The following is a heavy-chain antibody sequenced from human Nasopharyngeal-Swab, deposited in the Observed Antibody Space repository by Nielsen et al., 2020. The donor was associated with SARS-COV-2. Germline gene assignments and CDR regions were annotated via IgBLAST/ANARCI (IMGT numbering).Heavy chain of an antibody. D-gene: IGHD5-24*01. CDR2: IRAAGDST. Sequence: GESLKISCAASGFIFSDFSMTWVRQAPGKGLEWVSTIRAAGDSTFYADSVKGQFTISRDKSKNTVYLQMNSLRAEDTAVYFCAREGRDGAVSSWGQGTLVTVSS. CDR1: GFIFSDFS. CDR3: AREGRDGAVSS. V-gene: IGHV3-23*01. J-gene: IGHJ5*02.